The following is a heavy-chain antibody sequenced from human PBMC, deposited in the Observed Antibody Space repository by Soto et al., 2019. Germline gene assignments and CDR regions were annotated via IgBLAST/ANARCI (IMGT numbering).Heavy chain of an antibody. CDR2: IYYSGST. CDR3: ARDIGLWFGELPL. D-gene: IGHD3-10*01. J-gene: IGHJ4*02. CDR1: GGSISSYY. V-gene: IGHV4-59*01. Sequence: QVQLQESGPGLVKPSETLSLTCTVSGGSISSYYWSWIRQPPGKGLEWIGYIYYSGSTNYNPSLQSRVTISVDTAKNQFSLKLSSVTAADTAVYYCARDIGLWFGELPLWGQGTLVTVSS.